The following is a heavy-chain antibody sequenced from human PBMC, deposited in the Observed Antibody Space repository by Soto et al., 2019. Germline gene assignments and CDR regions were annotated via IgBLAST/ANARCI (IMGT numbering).Heavy chain of an antibody. CDR2: IIPILGTA. CDR1: GGTFSSYA. V-gene: IGHV1-69*06. J-gene: IGHJ4*02. D-gene: IGHD3-10*01. CDR3: ARARYGSGSYDPLGY. Sequence: QVQLVQSGAAVKNTGYSVKVSCKASGGTFSSYAISWVRQAPGQGLEWMGGIIPILGTANYAQTFQGRVTITADKSTSTAYMELSSLRSEDTAVYYCARARYGSGSYDPLGYWGQGTLVTVSS.